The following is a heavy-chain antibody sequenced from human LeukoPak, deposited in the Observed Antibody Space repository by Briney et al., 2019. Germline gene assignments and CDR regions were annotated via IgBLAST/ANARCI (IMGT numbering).Heavy chain of an antibody. J-gene: IGHJ6*02. CDR3: ARGVQRGVGATSYYYYGMDV. Sequence: ASVKVSCKASGYTFTGYYMHWVRQAPGQGLEWMGWINPNSGGTNYAQKFQGRVTMTRDTSISTAYMELRSLRSDDTAVYYCARGVQRGVGATSYYYYGMDVWGQGTTVTVSS. CDR2: INPNSGGT. V-gene: IGHV1-2*02. CDR1: GYTFTGYY. D-gene: IGHD1-26*01.